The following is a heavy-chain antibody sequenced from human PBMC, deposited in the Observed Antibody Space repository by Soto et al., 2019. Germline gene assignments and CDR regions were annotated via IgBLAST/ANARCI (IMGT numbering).Heavy chain of an antibody. CDR1: GCTFSSYS. J-gene: IGHJ4*02. D-gene: IGHD2-2*01. CDR2: ISSSSSYI. V-gene: IGHV3-21*01. CDR3: ARDLGVRVLAAIYY. Sequence: GGSLRLSCAASGCTFSSYSMNWVRQSPGKGLEWVSSISSSSSYIYYADSVKGRFTISRDNAKNSLYLQMNSLRAEDTAVYYCARDLGVRVLAAIYYWGQGTLFTVSS.